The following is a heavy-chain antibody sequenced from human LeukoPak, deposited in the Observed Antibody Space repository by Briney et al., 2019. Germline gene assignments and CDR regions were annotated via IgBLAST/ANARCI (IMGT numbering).Heavy chain of an antibody. CDR3: ARSNVDTAMVFDY. V-gene: IGHV3-48*01. D-gene: IGHD5-18*01. CDR1: GFTFSSYS. Sequence: GGSLRLSCAASGFTFSSYSMNWVRQAPGKGLEWVSHISSSSSSTIYYADSVKGRFTISRDNAKNSLYLQMNSLRAEDTAVYYCARSNVDTAMVFDYWGQGTLVTVSS. J-gene: IGHJ4*02. CDR2: ISSSSSSTI.